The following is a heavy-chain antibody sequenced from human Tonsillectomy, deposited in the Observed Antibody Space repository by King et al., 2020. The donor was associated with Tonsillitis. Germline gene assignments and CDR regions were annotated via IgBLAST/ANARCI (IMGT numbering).Heavy chain of an antibody. Sequence: VQLVESGGGVVQPGRSLRLSCAASGFTFSTYALHWVRQAPGKGLEWVAVILYDGSNKDYADSVKGRFTISGDNSKNTLYLQMNSLRTEDTAVYYCARAGFCDSTSCYRYYYYMDVWGKGTTVTVSS. CDR2: ILYDGSNK. V-gene: IGHV3-30*01. CDR3: ARAGFCDSTSCYRYYYYMDV. CDR1: GFTFSTYA. J-gene: IGHJ6*03. D-gene: IGHD2-2*01.